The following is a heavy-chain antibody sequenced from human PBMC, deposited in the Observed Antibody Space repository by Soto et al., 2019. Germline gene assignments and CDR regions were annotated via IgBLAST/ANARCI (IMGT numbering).Heavy chain of an antibody. CDR1: GYTFTGYY. D-gene: IGHD3-3*01. J-gene: IGHJ6*02. V-gene: IGHV1-2*02. CDR2: INPNSGGT. CDR3: ARTNYDFWSGYPYYYYGMDV. Sequence: GASVKVSCKASGYTFTGYYMHWVRQAPGQGLEWMGWINPNSGGTNYAQKFQGRVTMTRDTSISTAYMELSRLRSDDTAVYYCARTNYDFWSGYPYYYYGMDVWGQGTTVTVSS.